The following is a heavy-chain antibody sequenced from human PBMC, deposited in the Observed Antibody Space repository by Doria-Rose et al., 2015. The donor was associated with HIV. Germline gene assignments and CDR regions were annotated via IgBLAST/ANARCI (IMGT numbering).Heavy chain of an antibody. Sequence: SGPVLVKPTETLTLTCTVSGVSLSSPGMGVSWIRQPTGKALEWLASIVSDDERSYQTSLKSRLTISRGTSKSQVVLTMTDMDPVDTATYYCARIKSSRWYHKYYFDFWGQGTLVIVSA. CDR1: GVSLSSPGMG. CDR3: ARIKSSRWYHKYYFDF. V-gene: IGHV2-26*01. D-gene: IGHD6-13*01. CDR2: IVSDDER. J-gene: IGHJ4*02.